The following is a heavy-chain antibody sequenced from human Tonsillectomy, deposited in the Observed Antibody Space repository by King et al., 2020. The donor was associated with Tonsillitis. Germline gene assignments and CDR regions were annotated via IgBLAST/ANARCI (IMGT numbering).Heavy chain of an antibody. Sequence: QLVQSGAEVKKPGSSVKVSCKASGGTFSSYAISWVRQAPGQGLEWMGRIIPILAIANYEQKFQGRVTIMADKSTSTAYMELNSLRSEDTAVYYCARARRDEAFNFWGQGTMVTVSS. CDR3: ARARRDEAFNF. CDR2: IIPILAIA. CDR1: GGTFSSYA. J-gene: IGHJ3*01. V-gene: IGHV1-69*09.